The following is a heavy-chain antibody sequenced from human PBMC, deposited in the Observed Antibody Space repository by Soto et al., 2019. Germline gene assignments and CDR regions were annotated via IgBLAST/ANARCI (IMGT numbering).Heavy chain of an antibody. D-gene: IGHD3-10*01. CDR3: AREVQVHTPAFVY. Sequence: QVQLVQSGAEMKKPGSSVKVSCQSSGGTFNTYAMNWVRQAPGQGPEWMGDIFPMFGAGNYAPKFQGRVSITADESTGTSYMQLSSLTSEDTDLYFCAREVQVHTPAFVYWGQGTLVTVSS. CDR1: GGTFNTYA. CDR2: IFPMFGAG. J-gene: IGHJ4*02. V-gene: IGHV1-69*19.